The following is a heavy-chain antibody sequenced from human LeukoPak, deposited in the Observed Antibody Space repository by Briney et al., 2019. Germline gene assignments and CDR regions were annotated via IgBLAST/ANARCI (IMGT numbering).Heavy chain of an antibody. J-gene: IGHJ4*02. Sequence: KPSETLSLTCTVSGGSISSGVYYWGWIRQPPGKGLEWIGSIYYSGSTYYNPSLKSRVTISVDTSKNQFSLKLSSVTAADTAVYYCARAQSNQMATKIWGQGTLVTVSS. V-gene: IGHV4-39*07. CDR3: ARAQSNQMATKI. CDR2: IYYSGST. D-gene: IGHD5-24*01. CDR1: GGSISSGVYY.